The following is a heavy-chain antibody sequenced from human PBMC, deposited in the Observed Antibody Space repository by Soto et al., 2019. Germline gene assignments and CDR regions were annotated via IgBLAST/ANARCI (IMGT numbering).Heavy chain of an antibody. CDR1: GFTFSDYA. CDR3: ARLTTRPIAAGDGYSC. D-gene: IGHD4-4*01. V-gene: IGHV3-30*04. CDR2: ISFDGKNK. J-gene: IGHJ4*02. Sequence: PGGSLRLSCAASGFTFSDYAMHWVRQAPGKGLEWVTVISFDGKNKYYADSVKGRFTISRDDSKNTLYLQMNSLRTEDTAVYYCARLTTRPIAAGDGYSCWGQGTLVTVSS.